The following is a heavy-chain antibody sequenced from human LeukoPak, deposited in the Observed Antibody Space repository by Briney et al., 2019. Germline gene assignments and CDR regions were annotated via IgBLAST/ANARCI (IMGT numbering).Heavy chain of an antibody. J-gene: IGHJ4*02. CDR2: ISDSGVTT. CDR3: AKDFRYCSTTSCYRYFDY. Sequence: PGGSLRLSCAASGFTFSSYGMSWVRQAPGKGLEWVSGISDSGVTTYYADSVKGRFTISRDNSKNTLYLQMNSLRAEDTAVYYCAKDFRYCSTTSCYRYFDYWGQGTLVTVSS. D-gene: IGHD2-2*02. V-gene: IGHV3-23*01. CDR1: GFTFSSYG.